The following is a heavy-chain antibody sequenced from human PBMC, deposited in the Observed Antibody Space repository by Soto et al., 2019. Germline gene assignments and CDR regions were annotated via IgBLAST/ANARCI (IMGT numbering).Heavy chain of an antibody. D-gene: IGHD2-15*01. CDR3: ARDRASAAYYCYGMDV. J-gene: IGHJ6*02. CDR1: GGSISSGGYY. CDR2: IYYSGST. Sequence: QVQLQESGPGLVKPSQTLSLTCTVSGGSISSGGYYWSWIRQHPGKGLEWIGYIYYSGSTYYNPSLKSRVTISVDTSKNQSSLKLSSVTAADTAVYYCARDRASAAYYCYGMDVWGQGTTVTVSS. V-gene: IGHV4-31*03.